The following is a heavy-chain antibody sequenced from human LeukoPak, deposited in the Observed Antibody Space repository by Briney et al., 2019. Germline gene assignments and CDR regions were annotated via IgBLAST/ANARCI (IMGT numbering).Heavy chain of an antibody. Sequence: PGGSLRLSCAASGFTFSSYSMNWVRQAPGKGLEWVSSISSSSSYIYYADSVKGRFTISRDNAKNSLYLQMNSLRAGDTAVYYCARDGDDYRPPIRDWGQGTPVTVSS. V-gene: IGHV3-21*01. CDR1: GFTFSSYS. CDR2: ISSSSSYI. D-gene: IGHD4-11*01. J-gene: IGHJ4*02. CDR3: ARDGDDYRPPIRD.